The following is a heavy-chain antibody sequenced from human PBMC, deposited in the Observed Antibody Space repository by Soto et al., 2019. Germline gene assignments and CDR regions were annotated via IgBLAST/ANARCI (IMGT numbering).Heavy chain of an antibody. CDR1: GFNIRDHY. Sequence: QVQLVESGGGLVNPGGSLRLSCVASGFNIRDHYMNWVRQAPGRGLEWVSYMSGSGSDVNYVDSVRGRFTISRDNAQNSMFLQMNSLRAEDTAVYYCARTARLLDSWGPGTLVTVSS. CDR2: MSGSGSDV. CDR3: ARTARLLDS. D-gene: IGHD2-21*01. J-gene: IGHJ4*02. V-gene: IGHV3-11*01.